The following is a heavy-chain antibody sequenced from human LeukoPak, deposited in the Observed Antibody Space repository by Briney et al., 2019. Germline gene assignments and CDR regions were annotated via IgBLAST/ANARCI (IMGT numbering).Heavy chain of an antibody. CDR2: ITSSGTYT. CDR3: ARGGAGTVNYYYYYMDV. V-gene: IGHV3-21*01. CDR1: GFTFSNYN. J-gene: IGHJ6*03. D-gene: IGHD6-19*01. Sequence: GGSLRLSCADSGFTFSNYNMNWVRQAPGKAMEWVSSITSSGTYTFYADSVKGRFTISRDNAKNSLYLQMDSLGPEDTAVYYCARGGAGTVNYYYYYMDVWGKGTTVTVSS.